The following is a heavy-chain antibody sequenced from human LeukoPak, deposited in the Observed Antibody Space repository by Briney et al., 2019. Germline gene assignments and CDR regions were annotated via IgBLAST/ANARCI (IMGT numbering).Heavy chain of an antibody. CDR3: ARARVAGTGAPDAFDI. CDR1: GGSVSSGSYY. J-gene: IGHJ3*02. Sequence: SETLSLTCTVSGGSVSSGSYYWSWIRQPPGKGLEWIGYIYYSGSTNYNPSLKSRVTISVDTSKNQFSLKLSSVTAADTAVYYCARARVAGTGAPDAFDIWGQGTMVTVSS. V-gene: IGHV4-61*01. D-gene: IGHD6-19*01. CDR2: IYYSGST.